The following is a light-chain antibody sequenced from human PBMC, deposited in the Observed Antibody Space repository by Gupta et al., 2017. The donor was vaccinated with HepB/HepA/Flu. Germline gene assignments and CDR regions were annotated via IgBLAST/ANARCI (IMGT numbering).Light chain of an antibody. V-gene: IGLV3-25*03. CDR1: SLPKQY. Sequence: SYELTQPPSVSVSPGQTARITCSGDSLPKQYAYWYQQKPGQAPVLVIYKDSERPSGIPERFSGSRSGTTVTLTISGVQAEDEADYYCQSADSSGNYVFGTGTKVTVL. J-gene: IGLJ1*01. CDR3: QSADSSGNYV. CDR2: KDS.